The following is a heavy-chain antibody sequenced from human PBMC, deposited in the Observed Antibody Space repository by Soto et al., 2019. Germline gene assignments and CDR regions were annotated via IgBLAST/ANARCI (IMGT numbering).Heavy chain of an antibody. Sequence: SETLFLTCTVSGGSISRYYWSWLRKPPGKGLEWIGYIYYSGSTNYNPSLKSRVTISVDTSKNQFSLKLSSVTAADTAVYYCARHALSYYDFWSGSLGYYYMDVWGKGTTVTVSS. D-gene: IGHD3-3*01. CDR2: IYYSGST. J-gene: IGHJ6*03. CDR3: ARHALSYYDFWSGSLGYYYMDV. V-gene: IGHV4-59*08. CDR1: GGSISRYY.